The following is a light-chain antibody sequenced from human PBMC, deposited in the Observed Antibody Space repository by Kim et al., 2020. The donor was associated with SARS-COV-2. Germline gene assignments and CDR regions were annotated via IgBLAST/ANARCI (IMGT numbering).Light chain of an antibody. CDR3: QHRSKWPLT. J-gene: IGKJ4*01. V-gene: IGKV3-11*01. CDR1: QSVSSD. Sequence: LSPGERATLSCRASQSVSSDLGWYQQKPGQSPRLLIYDASNRATGIPARFSGSGSGTDFTLTISSLEPEDFAVYFCQHRSKWPLTFGGGTKVDIK. CDR2: DAS.